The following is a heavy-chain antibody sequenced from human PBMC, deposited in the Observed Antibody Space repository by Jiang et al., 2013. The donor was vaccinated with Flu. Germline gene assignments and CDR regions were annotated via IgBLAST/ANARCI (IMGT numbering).Heavy chain of an antibody. Sequence: NHSGSTNYNPSLKSRVTISVDTSKNQFSLKLSSVTAADTAVYYCARGDPGYSSSWYVYGYYYYYGMDVWGQGTTVTVSS. CDR2: NHSGST. V-gene: IGHV4-34*01. J-gene: IGHJ6*02. CDR3: ARGDPGYSSSWYVYGYYYYYGMDV. D-gene: IGHD6-13*01.